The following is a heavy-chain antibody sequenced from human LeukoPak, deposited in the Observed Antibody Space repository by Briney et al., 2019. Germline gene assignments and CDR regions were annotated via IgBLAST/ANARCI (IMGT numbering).Heavy chain of an antibody. CDR2: ISSSSSYI. D-gene: IGHD6-19*01. CDR3: ARSRGAGPAAYFDY. Sequence: GGSLRLSCAASGFTFSSYSMNWVRQAPAKGLEWVSSISSSSSYIYYADSVKGRFTISRDNAKNSLYLQMSSLRAEDTAVYYCARSRGAGPAAYFDYWGQGTLITVSS. CDR1: GFTFSSYS. J-gene: IGHJ4*02. V-gene: IGHV3-21*04.